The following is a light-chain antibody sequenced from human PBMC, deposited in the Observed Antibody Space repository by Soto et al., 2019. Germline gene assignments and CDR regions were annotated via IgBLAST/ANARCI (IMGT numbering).Light chain of an antibody. CDR3: SSYTISSTWV. Sequence: QSALTQPASVSGSPGQSITISCTGTSSDVGTYDYVSWYQQHPGKAPKLMIYDVSNRPSGVSNRFSGSKSGNTASLTISGLQAEDEADYYCSSYTISSTWVFGGGTKVTVL. CDR1: SSDVGTYDY. V-gene: IGLV2-14*03. CDR2: DVS. J-gene: IGLJ3*02.